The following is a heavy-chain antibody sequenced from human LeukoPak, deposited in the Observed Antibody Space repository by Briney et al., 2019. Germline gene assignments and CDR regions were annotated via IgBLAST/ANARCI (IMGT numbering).Heavy chain of an antibody. CDR3: ASIPDTAMVSIDP. CDR2: IYYSGST. CDR1: GGSISSYY. D-gene: IGHD5-18*01. V-gene: IGHV4-39*07. Sequence: SETLSLTCTVSGGSISSYYWGWIRQPPGKGLEWIGSIYYSGSTYYNPSLKSRVTISVDTSKNQFSLKLSSVTAADTAVYYCASIPDTAMVSIDPWGQGTLVTVSS. J-gene: IGHJ5*02.